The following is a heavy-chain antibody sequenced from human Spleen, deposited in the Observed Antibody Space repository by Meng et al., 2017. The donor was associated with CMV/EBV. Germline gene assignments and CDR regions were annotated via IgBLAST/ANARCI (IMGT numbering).Heavy chain of an antibody. D-gene: IGHD6-13*01. CDR1: GFTFSSYN. CDR3: ARGTDSSSYYGMDV. CDR2: VSSSGIYI. V-gene: IGHV3-21*03. Sequence: GESLKISCAASGFTFSSYNMNWVRQAPGKGLEWVSSVSSSGIYIYYADSAKGRFTISRDNAENSLYLQMNSLRAEDTAVFYCARGTDSSSYYGMDVWGQGTTVTVSS. J-gene: IGHJ6*02.